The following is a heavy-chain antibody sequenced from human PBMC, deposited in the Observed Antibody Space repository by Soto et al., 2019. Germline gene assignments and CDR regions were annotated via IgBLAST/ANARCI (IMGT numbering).Heavy chain of an antibody. Sequence: PGESLKISCKGFGYSFTSYWIAWVRQMPGKGLEWMGIIYPGDSETKYSPSFQGLVTMSVDKSISTAYLQWSSLKASDTAMYYCARQGISDYAIWGQGKMVTVS. CDR3: ARQGISDYAI. J-gene: IGHJ3*02. CDR1: GYSFTSYW. D-gene: IGHD4-17*01. CDR2: IYPGDSET. V-gene: IGHV5-51*01.